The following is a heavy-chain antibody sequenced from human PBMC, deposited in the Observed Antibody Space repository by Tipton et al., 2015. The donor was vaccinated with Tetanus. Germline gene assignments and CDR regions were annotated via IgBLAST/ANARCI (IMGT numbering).Heavy chain of an antibody. V-gene: IGHV4-39*07. CDR3: ARGTDAYKSGNY. J-gene: IGHJ4*01. CDR1: GDSINSGDYY. D-gene: IGHD5-24*01. CDR2: IHPSGTT. Sequence: TLSLTCSVSGDSINSGDYYWSWIRQPPGKGLEWIGEIHPSGTTDYNPSLKSRVIISVDTSKNQFSLKLSSVTAADSALYFCARGTDAYKSGNYWGQGTLVTVSS.